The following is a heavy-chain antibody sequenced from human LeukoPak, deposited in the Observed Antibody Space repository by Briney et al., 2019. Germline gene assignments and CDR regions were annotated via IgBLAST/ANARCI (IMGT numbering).Heavy chain of an antibody. Sequence: PSETLSLTCTVSGGSISSGGYYSSWLRQHPGKGLEWIGYIYYSGSTYYNPSLKSRVTISVDTSKNQFSLKLSSVTAADTAVYYCARVGCSSTSCYFVDYWGQGTLVTVSS. D-gene: IGHD2-2*01. CDR3: ARVGCSSTSCYFVDY. J-gene: IGHJ4*02. CDR2: IYYSGST. V-gene: IGHV4-31*03. CDR1: GGSISSGGYY.